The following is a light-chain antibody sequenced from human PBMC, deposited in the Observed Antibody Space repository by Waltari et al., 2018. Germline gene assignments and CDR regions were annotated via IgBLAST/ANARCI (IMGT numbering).Light chain of an antibody. CDR1: QSISKY. Sequence: DIQMPQSPSSLSASVGDRITITCRPSQSISKYLNWYQQKPGKAPNLLIYDTFNLQSGVPSRFSGSGSVTDFTLTISGLQREDFATYYCQQSFRTPLTFGGGTKVEIK. V-gene: IGKV1-39*01. CDR2: DTF. CDR3: QQSFRTPLT. J-gene: IGKJ4*01.